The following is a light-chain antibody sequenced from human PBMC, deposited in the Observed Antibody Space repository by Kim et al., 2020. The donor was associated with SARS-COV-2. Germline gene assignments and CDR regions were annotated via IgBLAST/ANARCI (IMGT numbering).Light chain of an antibody. CDR1: QNINRW. J-gene: IGKJ2*03. Sequence: DIQMTQSPSTLSASVGDRVTITCRASQNINRWLAWYQQKAGKAPKLLISDASVLEGGVPSRFSGSGSGTEFTLTISNLQPDDFATYYCQRSDGGFGQGTKLEI. V-gene: IGKV1-5*01. CDR2: DAS. CDR3: QRSDGG.